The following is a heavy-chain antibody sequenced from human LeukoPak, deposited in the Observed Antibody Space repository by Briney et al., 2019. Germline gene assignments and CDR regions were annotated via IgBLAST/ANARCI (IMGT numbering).Heavy chain of an antibody. D-gene: IGHD3-10*01. CDR2: ISPSGSA. Sequence: GGSLRLSCAASGFTFGNYAMSWVRQAPGKGLEWVSVISPSGSAYNADPVKGRFTISRDNSKDTVYLQMDSLRAEDTATYYCAKSRSAMVRGVIEYWGQGTLVTVSS. CDR3: AKSRSAMVRGVIEY. J-gene: IGHJ4*02. V-gene: IGHV3-23*01. CDR1: GFTFGNYA.